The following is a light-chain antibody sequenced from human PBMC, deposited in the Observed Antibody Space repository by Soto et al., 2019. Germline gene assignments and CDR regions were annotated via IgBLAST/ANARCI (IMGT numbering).Light chain of an antibody. CDR2: DVS. V-gene: IGLV2-14*03. Sequence: QSALTQPASVSGSPGQSITISCTGTSSDVGGYNFVSWYQQHPGKAPKLMIYDVSSRPSGVSNPFSGSKSGNTASLTISGLKAEDEGDYYCSSSASSSTVVFGAGTKLTVL. J-gene: IGLJ3*02. CDR1: SSDVGGYNF. CDR3: SSSASSSTVV.